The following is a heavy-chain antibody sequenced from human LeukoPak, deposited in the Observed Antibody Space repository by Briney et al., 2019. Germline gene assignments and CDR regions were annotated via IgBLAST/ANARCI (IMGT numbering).Heavy chain of an antibody. CDR2: INHSGST. CDR3: ARARVAAAGTLSGYRYYYGMDV. CDR1: GGSISSGGYY. D-gene: IGHD6-13*01. J-gene: IGHJ6*02. V-gene: IGHV4-34*01. Sequence: SETLSLTCAVSGGSISSGGYYWSWIRQPPGKGLEWIGEINHSGSTNYNPSLKSRVTISVDTSKNQFSLKLSSVTAADTAVYYCARARVAAAGTLSGYRYYYGMDVWGQGTTVTVSS.